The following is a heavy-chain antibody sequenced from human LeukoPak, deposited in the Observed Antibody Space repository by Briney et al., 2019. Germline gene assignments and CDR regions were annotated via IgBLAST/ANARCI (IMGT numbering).Heavy chain of an antibody. CDR2: INPNSGGT. V-gene: IGHV1-2*02. J-gene: IGHJ4*02. Sequence: ASVKVSCKASGYTFTDYYMHWVRQAPGQGLEWMGWINPNSGGTNYAQKLQGRVTITRNTSISTAYMELSSLRSEDTAVYYCARGTYSSGWRYYYDSSGYYYVFDYWGQGTLVTVSS. D-gene: IGHD3-22*01. CDR3: ARGTYSSGWRYYYDSSGYYYVFDY. CDR1: GYTFTDYY.